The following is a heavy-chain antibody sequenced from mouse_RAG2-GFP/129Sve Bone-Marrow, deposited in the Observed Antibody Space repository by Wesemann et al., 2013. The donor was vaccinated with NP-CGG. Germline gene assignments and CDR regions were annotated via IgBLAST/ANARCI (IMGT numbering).Heavy chain of an antibody. D-gene: IGHD1-2*01. CDR3: AKERRRLFAY. Sequence: QIQLVQSGPELKKPGETVKISCKASGYTFTNYGMNWVKQAPGKGLKWMGWINTYTGEPTYADDFKGRFAFSLETSASTAYLQINNLKNEDTATYFCAKERRRLFAYWGQGTLVTVSA. CDR1: GYTFTNYG. V-gene: IGHV9-3-1*01. CDR2: INTYTGEP. J-gene: IGHJ3*01.